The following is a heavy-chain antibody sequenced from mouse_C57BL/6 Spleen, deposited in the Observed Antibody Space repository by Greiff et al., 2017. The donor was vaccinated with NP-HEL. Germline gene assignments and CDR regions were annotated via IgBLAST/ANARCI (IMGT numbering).Heavy chain of an antibody. CDR3: ARNLYYSPGYFDV. CDR2: IYPGDGDT. D-gene: IGHD2-12*01. CDR1: GYAFSSSW. Sequence: VQLQQSGPELVKPGASVKISCKASGYAFSSSWMNWVKQRPGKGLEWIGRIYPGDGDTNYNGKFKGKATLTADKSSSTAYMQLSSLTSEDSAVYFCARNLYYSPGYFDVWGTGTTVTVSS. V-gene: IGHV1-82*01. J-gene: IGHJ1*03.